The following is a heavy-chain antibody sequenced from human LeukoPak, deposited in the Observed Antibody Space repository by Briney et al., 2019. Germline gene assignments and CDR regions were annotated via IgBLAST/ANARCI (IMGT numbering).Heavy chain of an antibody. Sequence: GGSLRLSCAASGFTFCIYGMRWVRQAPGKGVEWVAFIWYDGSNKYYADSVKGRFTLSRDNSKNTLYLQMNSLRAEDKAVYYCAKITPVVTQASYGPGLDAFDIWGQGTMVTVSS. CDR2: IWYDGSNK. J-gene: IGHJ3*02. CDR3: AKITPVVTQASYGPGLDAFDI. CDR1: GFTFCIYG. V-gene: IGHV3-30*02. D-gene: IGHD4-23*01.